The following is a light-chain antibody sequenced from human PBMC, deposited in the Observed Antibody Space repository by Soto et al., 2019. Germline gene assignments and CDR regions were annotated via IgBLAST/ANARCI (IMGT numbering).Light chain of an antibody. V-gene: IGKV3-15*01. J-gene: IGKJ4*01. CDR1: QSVRSN. Sequence: EIVMTQSPATLSVSPGERATLSCRASQSVRSNLAWYQQKPGQAPRLLNYGASTRATGIPVRFSGSGSGTEFTLTISSLQSEDFAVYYCQQYNTWPPLTFGGGTKVEIK. CDR3: QQYNTWPPLT. CDR2: GAS.